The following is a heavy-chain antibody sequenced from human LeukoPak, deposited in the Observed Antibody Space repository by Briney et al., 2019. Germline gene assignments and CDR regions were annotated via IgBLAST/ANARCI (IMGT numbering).Heavy chain of an antibody. V-gene: IGHV1-8*01. Sequence: VASVKVSCKASGYTFTSYDINWVRQATGQGLEWMGWMHPKSGNTGSAQKFQGRVTMTRNTSITTAYMELSSLTSEDTAVYYCARGNYYYGSGSRDYWGQGTLVTVSS. CDR3: ARGNYYYGSGSRDY. D-gene: IGHD3-10*01. CDR2: MHPKSGNT. J-gene: IGHJ4*02. CDR1: GYTFTSYD.